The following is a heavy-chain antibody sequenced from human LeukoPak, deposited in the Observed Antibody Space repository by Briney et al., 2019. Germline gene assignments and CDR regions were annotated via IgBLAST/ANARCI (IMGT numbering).Heavy chain of an antibody. CDR3: ARADFIDAGPYLIGP. Sequence: ASVRLSCKTSGYSFTDYYIHWVRQAPGQGLEWMGWINTKSGRTSSARKFQGRVTMTRDPSITTVYMDMAWLTSDDTAIYFCARADFIDAGPYLIGPWGQGTLVTVSS. CDR1: GYSFTDYY. J-gene: IGHJ5*02. D-gene: IGHD3-3*01. V-gene: IGHV1-2*02. CDR2: INTKSGRT.